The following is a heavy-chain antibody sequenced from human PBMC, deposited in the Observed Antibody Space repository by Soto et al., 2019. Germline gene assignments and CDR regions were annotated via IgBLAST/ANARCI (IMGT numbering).Heavy chain of an antibody. V-gene: IGHV3-23*01. CDR2: ISGSGGST. J-gene: IGHJ5*02. Sequence: PGGSLRLSCAASGFTFSSYAMSWVRQAPGKGLEWVSAISGSGGSTYYADSVKGRFTISRDNSKNTLYLQMNSLRAEDTAVYYCAKDLRGPRCRDWFDPWGQGTLVTVSS. CDR1: GFTFSSYA. CDR3: AKDLRGPRCRDWFDP.